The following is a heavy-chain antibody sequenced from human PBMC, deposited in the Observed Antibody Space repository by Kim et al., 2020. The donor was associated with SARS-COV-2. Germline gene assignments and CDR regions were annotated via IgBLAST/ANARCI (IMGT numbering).Heavy chain of an antibody. V-gene: IGHV3-7*01. CDR3: ARVRYRSSAGRSDY. J-gene: IGHJ4*02. CDR2: IKQDGSEK. D-gene: IGHD6-6*01. Sequence: GGSLRLSCAASGFTFSGYWMNWVRQAPGKGLEWVANIKQDGSEKYYVDSVKGRFTISRDNAKNSLYLHMDSLRAEDTAVYYCARVRYRSSAGRSDYWGRGTLVTVSS. CDR1: GFTFSGYW.